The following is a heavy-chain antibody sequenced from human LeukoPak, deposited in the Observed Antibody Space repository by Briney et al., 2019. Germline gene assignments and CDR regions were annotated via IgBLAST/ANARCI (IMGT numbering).Heavy chain of an antibody. CDR1: GFTFGDYA. D-gene: IGHD1-26*01. Sequence: GGSLRLSCTASGFTFGDYAMTWFRQAPGKGLEWVGFIRSKKHGGTAEYAASVKGRFTISRDESETIAYLQMHGLKTEDTAVYYCSRGGIYYRFDFWGQGNLVSVSS. CDR2: IRSKKHGGTA. CDR3: SRGGIYYRFDF. V-gene: IGHV3-49*03. J-gene: IGHJ4*02.